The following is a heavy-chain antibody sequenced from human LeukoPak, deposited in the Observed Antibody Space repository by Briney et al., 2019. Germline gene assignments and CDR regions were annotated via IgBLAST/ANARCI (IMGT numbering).Heavy chain of an antibody. V-gene: IGHV4-59*08. CDR1: GDSLRNYY. J-gene: IGHJ4*02. Sequence: SETLSLTCTVSGDSLRNYYWNWIRQPPGKGLEWIGYISYIGSTNYNPSLDSRVTISLDTSKNQFSLKLRSATAADTAVYYCASSYTSDWSYYFHYWGQGALVTVSS. CDR3: ASSYTSDWSYYFHY. CDR2: ISYIGST. D-gene: IGHD6-19*01.